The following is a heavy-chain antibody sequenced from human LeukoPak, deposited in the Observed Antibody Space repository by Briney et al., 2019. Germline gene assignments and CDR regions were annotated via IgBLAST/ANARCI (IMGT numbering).Heavy chain of an antibody. V-gene: IGHV3-30*02. D-gene: IGHD3-22*01. J-gene: IGHJ4*02. CDR2: IRNDGSKK. CDR1: GFTFSSYG. Sequence: GGSLRLSCAASGFTFSSYGMHWVRQAPGKGLEWVAVIRNDGSKKYYADSVKGRFTISRDKYKNTLYLQMNSLRAEDTSVSYGANVAYYYDSSSYFFDYWGQGTLVTVSS. CDR3: ANVAYYYDSSSYFFDY.